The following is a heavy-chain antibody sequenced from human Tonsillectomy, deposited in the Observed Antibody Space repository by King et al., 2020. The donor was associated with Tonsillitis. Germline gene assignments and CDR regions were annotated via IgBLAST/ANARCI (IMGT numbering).Heavy chain of an antibody. CDR2: IKQDGSEK. J-gene: IGHJ4*02. V-gene: IGHV3-7*04. Sequence: VQLVESGGGLVQPGGSLRLSCVASGFTFSSYWMTWVRQAPGKGLEWVANIKQDGSEKYYVDSVKGRFTISRDYAKNSLYLEMNSLRAEDTAVYYCVRGESGGNGIDNWGRGPLLTVP. CDR3: VRGESGGNGIDN. CDR1: GFTFSSYW. D-gene: IGHD2-15*01.